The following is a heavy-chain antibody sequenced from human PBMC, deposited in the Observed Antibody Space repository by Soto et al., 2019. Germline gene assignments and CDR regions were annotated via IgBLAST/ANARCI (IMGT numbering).Heavy chain of an antibody. CDR2: IRSKANSYAT. CDR3: TGLQTYACDY. D-gene: IGHD2-2*01. CDR1: GFTFSGSA. J-gene: IGHJ4*02. Sequence: EVQLVESGGGFVQPGGSLKLSCAASGFTFSGSAMHWVRQASGKGREWVGRIRSKANSYATAYAASVKGRFTISRDDSKNTAYLQMSSLKTEDTAVYYCTGLQTYACDYWGQGTLFTVCS. V-gene: IGHV3-73*01.